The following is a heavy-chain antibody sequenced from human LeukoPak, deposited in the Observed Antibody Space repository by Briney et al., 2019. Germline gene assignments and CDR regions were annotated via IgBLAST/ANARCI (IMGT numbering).Heavy chain of an antibody. Sequence: RASVKVSCKASGDTFIINDINWVRQATGQGLEWMGWMNPNSGNTGYAQKFQGRVSMTRNISITTAYMELTDLSSEDTAVYYCARVTAAGTWTFDIWGQGTTVTVSS. J-gene: IGHJ3*02. CDR2: MNPNSGNT. CDR3: ARVTAAGTWTFDI. D-gene: IGHD6-13*01. V-gene: IGHV1-8*02. CDR1: GDTFIIND.